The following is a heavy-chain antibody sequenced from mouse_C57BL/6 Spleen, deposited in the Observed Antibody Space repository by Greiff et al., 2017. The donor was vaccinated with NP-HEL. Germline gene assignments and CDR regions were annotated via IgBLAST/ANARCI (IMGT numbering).Heavy chain of an antibody. V-gene: IGHV1-26*01. J-gene: IGHJ2*01. CDR2: INPNNGGT. CDR1: GYTFTDYY. Sequence: EVHLQQSGPELVKPGASVKISCKASGYTFTDYYMNWVKQSHGKSLEWIGDINPNNGGTSYNQKFKGKATLTVDKSSSTAYMELRSLTSEDSAVYYCARLRSYYFDYWGQGTTLTVSS. CDR3: ARLRSYYFDY. D-gene: IGHD1-1*01.